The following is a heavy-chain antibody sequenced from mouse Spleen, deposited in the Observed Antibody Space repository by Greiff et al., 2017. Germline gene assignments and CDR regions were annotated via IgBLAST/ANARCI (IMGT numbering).Heavy chain of an antibody. CDR2: ISYDGSN. CDR1: GYSITSGYY. J-gene: IGHJ2*01. CDR3: AKAVVRYFDY. D-gene: IGHD1-1*01. V-gene: IGHV3-6*01. Sequence: EVQLVESGPGLVKPSQSLSLTCSVTGYSITSGYYWNWIRQFPGNKLEWMGYISYDGSNNYNPSLKNRISITRDTSKNQFFLKLNSVTTEDTATYYCAKAVVRYFDYWGQGTTLTVSS.